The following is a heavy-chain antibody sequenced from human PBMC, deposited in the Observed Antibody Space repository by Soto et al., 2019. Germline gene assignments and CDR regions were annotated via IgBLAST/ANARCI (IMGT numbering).Heavy chain of an antibody. V-gene: IGHV3-48*02. J-gene: IGHJ4*02. CDR1: GFTFSSYS. CDR3: ARDRYDSSGYPYYFDY. Sequence: GSLRLSCAASGFTFSSYSMNWVRQAPGKGLEWVSYISSSSSTIYYADSVKGRFTISRDNAKNSLYLQMNSLRDEDTAVYYCARDRYDSSGYPYYFDYWGQGTLVTVSS. D-gene: IGHD3-22*01. CDR2: ISSSSSTI.